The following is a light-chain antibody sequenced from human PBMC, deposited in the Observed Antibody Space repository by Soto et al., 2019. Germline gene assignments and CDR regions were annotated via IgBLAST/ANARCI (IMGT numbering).Light chain of an antibody. Sequence: DIQMTQSPSSLSASVGDRVTITCRARQSINSFLNWYQQKPGKAPKLLIYTTSSLQSGVPSRFSGSGSGTDFTLTISSLQPEDFATYYCQQSDSTPQTFGGGTRVEIK. CDR3: QQSDSTPQT. CDR2: TTS. CDR1: QSINSF. J-gene: IGKJ4*01. V-gene: IGKV1-39*01.